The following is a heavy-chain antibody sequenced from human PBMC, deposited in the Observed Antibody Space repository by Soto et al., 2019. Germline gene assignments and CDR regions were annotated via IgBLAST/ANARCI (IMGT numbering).Heavy chain of an antibody. J-gene: IGHJ4*02. V-gene: IGHV4-39*01. D-gene: IGHD6-19*01. CDR1: GGSISSSSYY. Sequence: SETLSLTCTVSGGSISSSSYYWGWIRQPPGKGLEWIGSIYYSGSTYYNPSLKSRVTISVDTSKNQFSLKLSSVTAADTAVYYCARRLSGWPDYWGQGTLVTVSS. CDR3: ARRLSGWPDY. CDR2: IYYSGST.